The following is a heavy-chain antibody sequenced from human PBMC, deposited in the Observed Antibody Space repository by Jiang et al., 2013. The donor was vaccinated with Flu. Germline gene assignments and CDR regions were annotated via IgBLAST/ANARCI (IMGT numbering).Heavy chain of an antibody. D-gene: IGHD2-21*02. CDR2: IIPIFGTA. Sequence: GAEVKKPGSSVKVSCKASGGTFSSYAISWVRQAPGQGLEWMGGIIPIFGTANYAQKFQGRVTITADKSTSTAYMELSSLRSEDTAVYYCARAAYCGGDCYDWYFDLWGRGTLVTVSS. J-gene: IGHJ2*01. CDR3: ARAAYCGGDCYDWYFDL. CDR1: GGTFSSYA. V-gene: IGHV1-69*06.